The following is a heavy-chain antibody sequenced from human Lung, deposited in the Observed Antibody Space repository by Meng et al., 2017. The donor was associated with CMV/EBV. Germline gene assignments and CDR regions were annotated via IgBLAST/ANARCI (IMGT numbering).Heavy chain of an antibody. CDR3: ARNPIVGADFDFDY. V-gene: IGHV1-46*01. J-gene: IGHJ4*02. Sequence: SXXVSXXASGYTFASYYVHWVRQAPGQGLEWLGLINPSDDYTEYAQKFQGRVTMTRDTSTNTVYMDLSSLRSEDTAVYYCARNPIVGADFDFDYWGQGPLVTVSS. D-gene: IGHD1-26*01. CDR1: GYTFASYY. CDR2: INPSDDYT.